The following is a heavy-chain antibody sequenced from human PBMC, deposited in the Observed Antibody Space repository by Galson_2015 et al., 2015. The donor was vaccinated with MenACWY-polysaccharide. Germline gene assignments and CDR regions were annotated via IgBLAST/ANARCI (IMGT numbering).Heavy chain of an antibody. Sequence: SVKVSCKASGGTFSSYPISWVRQAPGQGLEWMGRIIPILGIANYAQKFQGRVTITADKSTSTAYMELSSLRSEDTAVYYCARGGYYDSILSGEDDAFDIWGQGTMVTVSS. CDR1: GGTFSSYP. CDR2: IIPILGIA. J-gene: IGHJ3*02. CDR3: ARGGYYDSILSGEDDAFDI. D-gene: IGHD3-22*01. V-gene: IGHV1-69*04.